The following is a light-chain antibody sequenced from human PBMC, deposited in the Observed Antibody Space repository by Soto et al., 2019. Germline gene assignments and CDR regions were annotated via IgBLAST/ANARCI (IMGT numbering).Light chain of an antibody. CDR1: SSDVGGYNY. J-gene: IGLJ2*01. CDR2: EVS. Sequence: QSALTQPPSASGSPGQSVTISCTGTSSDVGGYNYVSWYQMHPGKAPKLMIYEVSKRPSGVPDRFSGSKSGNTASLTVSGLQAEDEADYYCSSYAGNRNGVFGGGNKVTVL. V-gene: IGLV2-8*01. CDR3: SSYAGNRNGV.